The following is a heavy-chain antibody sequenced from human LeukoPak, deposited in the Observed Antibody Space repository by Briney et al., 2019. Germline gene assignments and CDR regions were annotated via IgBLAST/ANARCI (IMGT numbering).Heavy chain of an antibody. Sequence: GGSLRLSCAASGFTFSSYWMSWVRQAPGKGLEWVANIKYDGSEKYHVDSVKGRFTISRDNAKNSLYLQMNSLRAEDTAVYYCARDTGYFSATADYWGQGTLVTVSS. CDR2: IKYDGSEK. V-gene: IGHV3-7*01. D-gene: IGHD2-21*01. CDR3: ARDTGYFSATADY. J-gene: IGHJ4*02. CDR1: GFTFSSYW.